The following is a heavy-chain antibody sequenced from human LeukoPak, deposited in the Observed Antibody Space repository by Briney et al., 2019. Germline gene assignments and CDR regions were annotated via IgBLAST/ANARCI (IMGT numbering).Heavy chain of an antibody. CDR1: GGSISSYY. J-gene: IGHJ5*02. Sequence: SETLSLTRTVSGGSISSYYWSWIRQPPGKGLEWIGYIYYSGSTNYNPSLKSRVTISVDTSKNQFSLKLSSVTAADTAVYYCARVVDYYDSSGYYYAWFDPWGQGTLVTVSS. V-gene: IGHV4-59*01. CDR2: IYYSGST. CDR3: ARVVDYYDSSGYYYAWFDP. D-gene: IGHD3-22*01.